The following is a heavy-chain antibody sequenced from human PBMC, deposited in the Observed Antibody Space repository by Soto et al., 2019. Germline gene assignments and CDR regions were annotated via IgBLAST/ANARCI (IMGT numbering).Heavy chain of an antibody. Sequence: ETLSLTGAVSGDSISSSVWWTWVRQPPGKGLEWIGEVFHTGDTYFNPSLRSRVAMSVDKSTNEFSLKVTSVTAADTAIYYCARKAWVRFDYWGQGALVTVYS. D-gene: IGHD7-27*01. J-gene: IGHJ4*02. CDR2: VFHTGDT. CDR3: ARKAWVRFDY. V-gene: IGHV4-4*02. CDR1: GDSISSSVW.